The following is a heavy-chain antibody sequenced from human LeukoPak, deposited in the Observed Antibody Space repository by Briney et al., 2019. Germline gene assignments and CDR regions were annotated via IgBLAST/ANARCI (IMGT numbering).Heavy chain of an antibody. V-gene: IGHV4-59*08. CDR1: GGSISSYY. CDR3: ARGPHIVTFCCYYVDV. Sequence: SETLSLTCTVSGGSISSYYWSWIRQPPGKGLEWIGYIYYSGSTNYNPSLKSRVTISVDTSKNQFSLKLNSVTPEDTAVYYCARGPHIVTFCCYYVDVWGKGTTVTVSS. J-gene: IGHJ6*03. D-gene: IGHD2-21*01. CDR2: IYYSGST.